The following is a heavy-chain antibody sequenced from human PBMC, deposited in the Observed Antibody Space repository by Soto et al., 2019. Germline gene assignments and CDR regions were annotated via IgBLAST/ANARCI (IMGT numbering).Heavy chain of an antibody. V-gene: IGHV1-3*01. CDR3: ARQLRYCSGGSCYSHSYYYYYMDV. J-gene: IGHJ6*03. CDR2: INANSGNT. Sequence: ASVKVSCKASGYTFTSYAMNWVRQAPGQRLEWMGWINANSGNTKYAQKFQGRVTITRNTSISTAYMELSSLRSEDTAVYYCARQLRYCSGGSCYSHSYYYYYMDVWGKGTTVTVSS. D-gene: IGHD2-15*01. CDR1: GYTFTSYA.